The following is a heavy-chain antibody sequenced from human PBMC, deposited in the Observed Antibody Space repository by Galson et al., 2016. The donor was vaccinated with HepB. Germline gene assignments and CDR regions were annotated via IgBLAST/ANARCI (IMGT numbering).Heavy chain of an antibody. J-gene: IGHJ4*02. Sequence: SLRLSCAGSGFMFETYWMSWVRRAPGKGLEWVANIKQDGSEKFYADSLRGRFTVSRDNAQNSVFLQMNSRRAEDTAVSYCARGRATSVRGLVGYYFDWWGQGTRVAVSS. D-gene: IGHD3-10*01. CDR3: ARGRATSVRGLVGYYFDW. CDR2: IKQDGSEK. CDR1: GFMFETYW. V-gene: IGHV3-7*01.